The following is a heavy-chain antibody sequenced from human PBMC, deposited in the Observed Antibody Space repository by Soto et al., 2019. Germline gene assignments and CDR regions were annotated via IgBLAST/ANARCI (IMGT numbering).Heavy chain of an antibody. J-gene: IGHJ6*02. V-gene: IGHV3-30*03. D-gene: IGHD1-26*01. CDR1: GFTFSSYG. CDR2: ISYDGSNK. Sequence: QVQLVESGGGVVQPGRSLRLSCAASGFTFSSYGMHWVRQAPGKGLEWVAVISYDGSNKYYADSVKGRFTLSRDNSKNTLYLQMNSLRAEDTAVYYCATSNGGTYYYYYGMDVWGQGTTVTVSS. CDR3: ATSNGGTYYYYYGMDV.